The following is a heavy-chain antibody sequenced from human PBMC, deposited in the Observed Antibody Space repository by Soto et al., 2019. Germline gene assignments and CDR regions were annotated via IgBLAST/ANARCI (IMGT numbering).Heavy chain of an antibody. CDR1: GGTFSSYT. CDR2: IIPILGIA. J-gene: IGHJ6*02. V-gene: IGHV1-69*08. D-gene: IGHD5-18*01. CDR3: ARDSDTAMVYYYGMDV. Sequence: QVQLVQSGAEVKKPGSSVKVSCKASGGTFSSYTISWVRQAPGQGLEWMGRIIPILGIANYAQKFQGRVTITXXKXTXXADMELSSLRSEDTAVYYCARDSDTAMVYYYGMDVWGQGTTVTVSS.